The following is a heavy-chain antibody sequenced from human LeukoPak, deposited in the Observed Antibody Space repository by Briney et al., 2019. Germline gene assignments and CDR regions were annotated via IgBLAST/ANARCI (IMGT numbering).Heavy chain of an antibody. CDR3: ARGSAAEGLDY. CDR1: GYTFTSYG. J-gene: IGHJ4*02. V-gene: IGHV1-18*01. D-gene: IGHD2-2*01. CDR2: ISAYNGNT. Sequence: GASVKVSCKASGYTFTSYGISWVRQAPGQGLEWMGWISAYNGNTNYAQKLQGRVTMTRDTSISTAYMELSRLRSDDTAVYYCARGSAAEGLDYWGQGTLVTVSS.